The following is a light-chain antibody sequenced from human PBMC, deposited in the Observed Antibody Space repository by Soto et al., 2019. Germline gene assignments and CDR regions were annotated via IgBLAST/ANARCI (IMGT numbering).Light chain of an antibody. CDR2: EAI. CDR1: SSDVGTYNL. V-gene: IGLV2-23*01. Sequence: QSVLTQPASVSGSPGQSITLSCTGTSSDVGTYNLVSWYQQHPGKAPKLLIYEAIKRPSGVSNHFSGSKYGNTASLTLSGLQAENEADYYCCSYAGRSTNVFGSGTKVTVL. CDR3: CSYAGRSTNV. J-gene: IGLJ1*01.